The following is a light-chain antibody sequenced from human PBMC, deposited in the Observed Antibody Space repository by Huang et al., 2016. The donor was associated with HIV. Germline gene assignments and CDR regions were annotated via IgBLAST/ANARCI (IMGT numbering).Light chain of an antibody. V-gene: IGKV3-15*01. CDR1: KSVSLN. CDR2: GAS. Sequence: EIVMTQSPATLSVSPGERVSISCRASKSVSLNLAWYQQKHGQAPRLLIYGASTRATGIPARFSGSGSGTEFTLTISSLHSEDFAVYYCQQYNDWPPLTFGGGTKVEIK. J-gene: IGKJ4*01. CDR3: QQYNDWPPLT.